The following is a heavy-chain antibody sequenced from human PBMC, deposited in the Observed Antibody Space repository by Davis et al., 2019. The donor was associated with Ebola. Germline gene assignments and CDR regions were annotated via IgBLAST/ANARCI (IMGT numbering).Heavy chain of an antibody. CDR3: ARDRLVVGDAFDM. Sequence: SETLSLTCAVYGGSFSGNYWSWIRQPPGKGLEWIGEINHSGSTNYNPSLKSRIIISVDTSKNQFSLKLSSVTAADTAVYYCARDRLVVGDAFDMWGQGTMVTVSS. J-gene: IGHJ3*02. CDR2: INHSGST. D-gene: IGHD2-8*02. CDR1: GGSFSGNY. V-gene: IGHV4-34*01.